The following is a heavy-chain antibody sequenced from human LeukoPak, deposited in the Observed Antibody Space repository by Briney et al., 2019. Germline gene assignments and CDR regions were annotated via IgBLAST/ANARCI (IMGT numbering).Heavy chain of an antibody. D-gene: IGHD4-17*01. Sequence: GGSLRLSCAASGFTFDDYAMHWVRHAPGKGLEWVSGISWNSGSIGYADSVKGRFTISRDNAKNSLYLQMNSLRAEDTALYYCAKDLSTVRYYYYGMDVWGQGTTVTDSS. CDR2: ISWNSGSI. CDR1: GFTFDDYA. J-gene: IGHJ6*02. CDR3: AKDLSTVRYYYYGMDV. V-gene: IGHV3-9*01.